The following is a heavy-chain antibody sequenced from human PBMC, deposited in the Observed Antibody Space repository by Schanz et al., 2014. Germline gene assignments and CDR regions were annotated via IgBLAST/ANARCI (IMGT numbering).Heavy chain of an antibody. Sequence: QVQLVQSGAEVKKPGASVKVSCKASGYTFSSYGIKWVRQAPGQGLEWMGWISAYNGHTDYAQKLQGRVTLTTDTSTSTAYMELRNLRSDDTAVYYCASSGAGYSSSWDFDYWGQGTLVTVSS. J-gene: IGHJ4*02. CDR1: GYTFSSYG. D-gene: IGHD6-13*01. V-gene: IGHV1-18*01. CDR3: ASSGAGYSSSWDFDY. CDR2: ISAYNGHT.